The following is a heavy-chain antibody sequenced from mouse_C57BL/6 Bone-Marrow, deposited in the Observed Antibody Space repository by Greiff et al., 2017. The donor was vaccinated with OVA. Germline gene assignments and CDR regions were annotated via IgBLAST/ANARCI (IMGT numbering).Heavy chain of an antibody. V-gene: IGHV2-2*01. CDR1: GFSLTSYG. Sequence: VQLQQSGPGLVQPSQSLSITCTVSGFSLTSYGVHWVRQSPGKGLEWLGVIWSGGSTDYNAAFISRLSISKDNSKSQVFFKMNSLQADDTAIYYCARNYYYGSSYVELWYFDVWGTGTTVTVSS. D-gene: IGHD1-1*01. CDR2: IWSGGST. J-gene: IGHJ1*03. CDR3: ARNYYYGSSYVELWYFDV.